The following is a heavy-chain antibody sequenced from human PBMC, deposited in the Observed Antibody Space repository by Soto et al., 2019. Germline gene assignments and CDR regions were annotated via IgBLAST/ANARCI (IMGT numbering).Heavy chain of an antibody. CDR2: ISSSSSYI. CDR3: AREGRYDQLLVTDAFDI. CDR1: GFTFSSYS. J-gene: IGHJ3*02. Sequence: EVQLVESGGGLVKPGGSLRLSCAASGFTFSSYSMNWVRQAPGKGLEWVSSISSSSSYIYYADSVKGRFTISRDNAKNSLYLQMISLRAEDSAVYYCAREGRYDQLLVTDAFDIWGQGTMVTVSS. D-gene: IGHD2-2*01. V-gene: IGHV3-21*01.